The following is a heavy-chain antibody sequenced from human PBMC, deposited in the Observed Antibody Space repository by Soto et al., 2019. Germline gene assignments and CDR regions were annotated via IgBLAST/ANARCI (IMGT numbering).Heavy chain of an antibody. CDR3: ASRAAAGKVRDYAFDI. CDR2: IYSGGST. Sequence: GGSLRLSCAASGFTVSSNYMSWVRQAPGKGLEWVSVIYSGGSTYYADSVKGRFTISRDNSKNTLYLQMNSLRAEDTAVYYCASRAAAGKVRDYAFDIWGQGTMVTVSS. CDR1: GFTVSSNY. V-gene: IGHV3-53*01. D-gene: IGHD6-13*01. J-gene: IGHJ3*02.